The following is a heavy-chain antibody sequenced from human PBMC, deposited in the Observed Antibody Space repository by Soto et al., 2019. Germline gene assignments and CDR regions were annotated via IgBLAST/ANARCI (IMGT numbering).Heavy chain of an antibody. V-gene: IGHV5-10-1*01. CDR2: IDPSDSYT. CDR1: GYSFTSYW. D-gene: IGHD6-13*01. J-gene: IGHJ4*02. Sequence: EVQLVQSGAEVKKPGESLRISCKGSGYSFTSYWISWVRQMPGEGLEWMGRIDPSDSYTNYSPSFQGHVTISADKSISTAYLQWSSLKASDTAMYYCARRQAAAGDNDLTFDYWGQGTLVTVSS. CDR3: ARRQAAAGDNDLTFDY.